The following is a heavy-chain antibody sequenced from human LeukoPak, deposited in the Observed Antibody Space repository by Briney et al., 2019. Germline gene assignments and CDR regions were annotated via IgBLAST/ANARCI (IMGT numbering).Heavy chain of an antibody. CDR1: GFTFSDYY. D-gene: IGHD3-3*01. Sequence: GGSLRLSCAASGFTFSDYYMSWIRQAPGKGLEWVSYISSSGSTIYYADSVKGRFTISRDNAKNSLYLQMNSLRAEDTAVYYCARDRYDFWSGYFRPDYYYVDVWGKGTTVTVSS. CDR2: ISSSGSTI. CDR3: ARDRYDFWSGYFRPDYYYVDV. V-gene: IGHV3-11*01. J-gene: IGHJ6*03.